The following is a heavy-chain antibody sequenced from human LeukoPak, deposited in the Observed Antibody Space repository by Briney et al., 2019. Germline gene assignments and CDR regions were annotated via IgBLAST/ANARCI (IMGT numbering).Heavy chain of an antibody. CDR2: IYYSGST. V-gene: IGHV4-34*01. J-gene: IGHJ4*02. D-gene: IGHD6-13*01. CDR3: AREDSSSWYSLGY. CDR1: GGSFSGYY. Sequence: SETLSLTCAVYGGSFSGYYWSWIRQPPGKGLEWIGSIYYSGSTYYNPSLKSRVTISVDTSKNQFSLKLSSVTAADTAVYYCAREDSSSWYSLGYWGQGTLVTVSS.